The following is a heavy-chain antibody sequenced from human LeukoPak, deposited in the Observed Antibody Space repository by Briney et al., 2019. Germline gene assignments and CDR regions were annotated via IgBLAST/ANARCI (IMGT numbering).Heavy chain of an antibody. CDR2: IKHDGSEE. Sequence: GGSLRLSCAASGFTFNTFRMSWVRQAPGKGLEWVANIKHDGSEENYVDSVKGRFTISRDNAKGSLSLQMNSLRGEDTAVYYCARDLYYYDSSGYYRGLDYWGQGTLVTVSS. CDR3: ARDLYYYDSSGYYRGLDY. CDR1: GFTFNTFR. J-gene: IGHJ4*02. D-gene: IGHD3-22*01. V-gene: IGHV3-7*01.